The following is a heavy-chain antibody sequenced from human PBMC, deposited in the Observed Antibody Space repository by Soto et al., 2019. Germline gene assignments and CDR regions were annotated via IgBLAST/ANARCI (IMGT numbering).Heavy chain of an antibody. V-gene: IGHV1-3*01. Sequence: GASVTVSCKASGYTFTSYAMHWVRQAPGQRLEWMGWINAGNGSTKYSQKFQGRVTITRDTSASTAYMELSSLRSEDTAVYYCARVGSGYYYGMDVWGQGTTVTVSS. D-gene: IGHD6-19*01. J-gene: IGHJ6*02. CDR3: ARVGSGYYYGMDV. CDR2: INAGNGST. CDR1: GYTFTSYA.